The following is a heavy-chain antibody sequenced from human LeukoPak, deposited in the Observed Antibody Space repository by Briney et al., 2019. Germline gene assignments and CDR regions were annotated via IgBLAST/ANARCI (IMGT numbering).Heavy chain of an antibody. CDR1: GGSISSSSYY. D-gene: IGHD4-23*01. J-gene: IGHJ4*02. CDR2: IYYSGST. Sequence: SPSETLSLTCAVSGGSISSSSYYWGWIRQPPGKGLEWIGSIYYSGSTYYNPSLKSRVTISVDTSKNQFSLKLSSVTAADTAVYYCARLGGGNSVLDYWGQGTLVTVSS. V-gene: IGHV4-39*07. CDR3: ARLGGGNSVLDY.